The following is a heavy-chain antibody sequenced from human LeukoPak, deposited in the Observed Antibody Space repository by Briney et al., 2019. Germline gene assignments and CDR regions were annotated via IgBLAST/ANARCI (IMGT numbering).Heavy chain of an antibody. CDR1: GFTFSSYA. V-gene: IGHV3-23*01. CDR2: VSGSGGST. CDR3: AKKRDSSSGWNWFDP. D-gene: IGHD6-19*01. J-gene: IGHJ5*02. Sequence: GGSLRLSCAASGFTFSSYAMSWVRQAPGKGLEWVSAVSGSGGSTYYADSVKGRITISRDNSKNTLYLQMNSLRAEDTAVYYCAKKRDSSSGWNWFDPWGQGTLVTVSS.